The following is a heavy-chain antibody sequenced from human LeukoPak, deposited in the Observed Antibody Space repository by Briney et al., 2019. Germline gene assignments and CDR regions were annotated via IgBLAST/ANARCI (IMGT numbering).Heavy chain of an antibody. D-gene: IGHD3-3*01. Sequence: PGGSLRLSCAASGFTFSSYAMSWVRQAPGKGLEWVSYISSSSSTIYYADSVKGRFTISRDNAKNSLYLQMNSLRAEDTAVYYCAREDSTPNLSTIFGVDRNNWFDPWGQGTLVTVSS. CDR3: AREDSTPNLSTIFGVDRNNWFDP. CDR2: ISSSSSTI. V-gene: IGHV3-48*01. J-gene: IGHJ5*02. CDR1: GFTFSSYA.